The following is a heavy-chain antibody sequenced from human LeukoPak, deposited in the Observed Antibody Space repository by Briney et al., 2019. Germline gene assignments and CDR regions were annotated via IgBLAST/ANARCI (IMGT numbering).Heavy chain of an antibody. CDR3: ARQIRSGGSYRFDY. Sequence: GESLKISCEGSGYSFANYCIGWVRQMPGKGLEWMGIIYPADSDTRYSPSFEGQASISADKSIRTAYLQWSSLKASDTAMYYCARQIRSGGSYRFDYWGQGTLVTVSS. CDR2: IYPADSDT. D-gene: IGHD3-16*02. CDR1: GYSFANYC. V-gene: IGHV5-51*01. J-gene: IGHJ4*02.